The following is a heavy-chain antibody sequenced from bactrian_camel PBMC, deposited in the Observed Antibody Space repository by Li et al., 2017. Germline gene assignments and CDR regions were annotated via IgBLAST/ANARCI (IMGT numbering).Heavy chain of an antibody. J-gene: IGHJ4*01. D-gene: IGHD4*01. CDR1: GFTFTFSSYY. CDR3: AAESSIETMGGSSRY. V-gene: IGHV3-2*01. Sequence: HVQLVESGGGLVQPGGSLRLSCAVSGFTFTFSSYYMSWVRQAPGKGLEWVSSIYTGGGSTYYADSVKGRFTISKDNARNTLYLQMNSLKPEDTAVYYCAAESSIETMGGSSRYWGQGTQVTVS. CDR2: IYTGGGST.